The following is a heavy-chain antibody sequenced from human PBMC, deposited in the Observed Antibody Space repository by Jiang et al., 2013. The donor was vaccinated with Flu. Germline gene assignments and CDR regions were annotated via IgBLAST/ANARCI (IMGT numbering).Heavy chain of an antibody. CDR3: AKVMITFGALRRYGLDV. D-gene: IGHD3-16*01. CDR2: ISYDGSNN. CDR1: GFTSVXLA. V-gene: IGHV3-30*18. J-gene: IGHJ6*02. Sequence: AASGFTSVXLACTGPPGSRRGSGMVAAISYDGSNNYYADSVKGRFTISRDNSKNTLYLQMNSLRAEDTALYFCAKVMITFGALRRYGLDVWGQGTTVTVSS.